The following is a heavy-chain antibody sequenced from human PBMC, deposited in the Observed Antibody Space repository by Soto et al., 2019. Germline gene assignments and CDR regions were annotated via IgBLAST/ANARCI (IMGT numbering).Heavy chain of an antibody. CDR3: ATAGNYRFDN. CDR2: IKPIVGST. D-gene: IGHD1-1*01. Sequence: GASVEVCWEACGDSFTSYYMHWLRQSPGQGLEWMGIIKPIVGSTSYSQKLQVRFTISIDNAKNTLYLQMNILRVEDTAVYFWATAGNYRFDNWGLRTLLTVSS. J-gene: IGHJ4*02. CDR1: GDSFTSYY. V-gene: IGHV1-46*01.